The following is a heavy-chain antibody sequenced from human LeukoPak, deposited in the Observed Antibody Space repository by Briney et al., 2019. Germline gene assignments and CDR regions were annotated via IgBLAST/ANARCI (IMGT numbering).Heavy chain of an antibody. Sequence: AGGSLRLSCAASGFTFSSYSMNWVRQAPGKGLEWVSYISSSSSTIYYADSVKGRFTISRDNAKNSLYLQMSSLRAEDTAVYYCARDVGGSRVMDVWGKGTTVTVSS. CDR2: ISSSSSTI. CDR3: ARDVGGSRVMDV. CDR1: GFTFSSYS. J-gene: IGHJ6*03. V-gene: IGHV3-48*01. D-gene: IGHD4-23*01.